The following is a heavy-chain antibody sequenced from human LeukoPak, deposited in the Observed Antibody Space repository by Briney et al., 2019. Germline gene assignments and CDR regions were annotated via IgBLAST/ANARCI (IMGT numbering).Heavy chain of an antibody. Sequence: SETLSLTCTVSGASITNFHWTWIRQPAGKGLEWIGLIYSSGSTIYNPSLQSRVAMSVDMTKSQLSLKLSSVTAADTAMYYCARKDGDYWGQGTLVTVSS. D-gene: IGHD6-6*01. V-gene: IGHV4-4*07. CDR2: IYSSGST. J-gene: IGHJ4*02. CDR1: GASITNFH. CDR3: ARKDGDY.